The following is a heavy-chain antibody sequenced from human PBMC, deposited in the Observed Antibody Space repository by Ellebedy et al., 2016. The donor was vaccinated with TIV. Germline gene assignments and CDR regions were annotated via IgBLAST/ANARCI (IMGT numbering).Heavy chain of an antibody. CDR3: ASSLGRLDALDI. CDR1: GYTFTSYG. J-gene: IGHJ3*02. Sequence: ASVKVSCKASGYTFTSYGISWVRQAPGQGLEWMGWISAYNGNTNYAQKLQGRVTMTTDTSTSTAYMELSSLRSEDTAVYYCASSLGRLDALDIWGQGTMVTVSS. V-gene: IGHV1-18*01. CDR2: ISAYNGNT.